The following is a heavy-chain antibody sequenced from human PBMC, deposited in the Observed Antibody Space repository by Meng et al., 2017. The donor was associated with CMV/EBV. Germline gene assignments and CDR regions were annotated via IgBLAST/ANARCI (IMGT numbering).Heavy chain of an antibody. CDR3: AKFGTTGTTGVDY. CDR1: GFTFSSYA. Sequence: GESLKISCAASGFTFSSYAMSWVRQAPGKGLEWVSAISGSGGSTYYADSVKARFTISRDNSTNTLYLQMNSLRAEDTAVYYCAKFGTTGTTGVDYWGQGTLVTVSS. V-gene: IGHV3-23*01. J-gene: IGHJ4*02. CDR2: ISGSGGST. D-gene: IGHD1-1*01.